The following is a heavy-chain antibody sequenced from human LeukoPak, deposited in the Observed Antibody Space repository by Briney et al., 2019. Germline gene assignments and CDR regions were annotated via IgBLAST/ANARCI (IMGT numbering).Heavy chain of an antibody. CDR3: ARDRVVRDLRFGELQYYFDY. Sequence: SETLSLTCTVSGGSISSYYWSWIRQPPGKGLEWIGYIYYSGSTNYNPSLKSRVTISVDTSKNQFSLKLSSVTAADTAVYYCARDRVVRDLRFGELQYYFDYWGQGTLVTVSS. CDR2: IYYSGST. D-gene: IGHD3-10*01. CDR1: GGSISSYY. J-gene: IGHJ4*02. V-gene: IGHV4-59*01.